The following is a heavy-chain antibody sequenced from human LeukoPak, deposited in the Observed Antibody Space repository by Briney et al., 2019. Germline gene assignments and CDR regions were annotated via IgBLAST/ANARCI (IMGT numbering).Heavy chain of an antibody. Sequence: PGGSLRLSCAASGFTFSSYSMNWVRQAPGKGLEWVSYISSSGSTIYYADSVKGRFTISRDNAKNSLYLQMNSLRAEDTAVYYCARDSVTTGELWFGNYYYYMDVWGKGTTVTISS. CDR3: ARDSVTTGELWFGNYYYYMDV. D-gene: IGHD3-10*01. J-gene: IGHJ6*03. CDR1: GFTFSSYS. CDR2: ISSSGSTI. V-gene: IGHV3-48*04.